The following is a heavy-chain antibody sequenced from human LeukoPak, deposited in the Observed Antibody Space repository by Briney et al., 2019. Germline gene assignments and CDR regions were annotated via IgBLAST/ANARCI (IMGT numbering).Heavy chain of an antibody. CDR1: GYTVTSYG. V-gene: IGHV1-18*01. J-gene: IGHJ4*02. CDR3: ARDNRRYCSSTSCYLYY. Sequence: ASVKVSCKASGYTVTSYGISWVRQAPGQGLEWMGWISAYNGNTNYAQKLQGRVTMTTDPSTSTAYMELRSLRSDDTAVYYCARDNRRYCSSTSCYLYYWGQGTLVTVSS. CDR2: ISAYNGNT. D-gene: IGHD2-2*01.